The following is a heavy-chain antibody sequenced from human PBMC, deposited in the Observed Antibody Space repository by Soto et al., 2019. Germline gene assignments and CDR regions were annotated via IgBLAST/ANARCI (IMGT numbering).Heavy chain of an antibody. CDR2: IVPLSDRT. D-gene: IGHD2-15*01. CDR1: VETLNSNP. V-gene: IGHV1-69*01. J-gene: IGHJ4*02. Sequence: QVQLVQSGAEVKKPGSSLKVSCKVFVETLNSNPIGWVRQAPGQGLEWVGGIVPLSDRTNYAQELQGRVTVTAYGSTSTVYMELSNLKSDDTAVYYCARKSGRDCHSGGGCFALDVWGQGSLITVS. CDR3: ARKSGRDCHSGGGCFALDV.